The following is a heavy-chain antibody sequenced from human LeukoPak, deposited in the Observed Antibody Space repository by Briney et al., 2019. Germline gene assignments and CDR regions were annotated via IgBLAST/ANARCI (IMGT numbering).Heavy chain of an antibody. CDR2: IKQDGSEK. V-gene: IGHV3-7*01. CDR1: GFTFSGYW. D-gene: IGHD2-15*01. Sequence: QAGGSLRLSCAASGFTFSGYWMSWVRQAPGKGLEWVANIKQDGSEKYYVDSVKGRFTISRDNAKNSLYLQMNSLRAEDTAVYYCARNLGYCSGGSCYSYGYFDYWGQGTLVTVSS. J-gene: IGHJ4*02. CDR3: ARNLGYCSGGSCYSYGYFDY.